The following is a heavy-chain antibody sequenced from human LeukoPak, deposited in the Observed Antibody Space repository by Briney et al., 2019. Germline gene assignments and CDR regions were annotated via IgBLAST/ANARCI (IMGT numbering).Heavy chain of an antibody. CDR1: GGSISSYY. CDR2: IYYSGST. D-gene: IGHD3-22*01. Sequence: SETLSLTCAVSGGSISSYYWSWIRQAPGKGLEWIGYIYYSGSTNYNPSLKSRVTISVDTSKNQFSLKLSSVTAADTAVYYCARDLWVGGYSAFDIWGQGTMVTVSS. CDR3: ARDLWVGGYSAFDI. J-gene: IGHJ3*02. V-gene: IGHV4-59*12.